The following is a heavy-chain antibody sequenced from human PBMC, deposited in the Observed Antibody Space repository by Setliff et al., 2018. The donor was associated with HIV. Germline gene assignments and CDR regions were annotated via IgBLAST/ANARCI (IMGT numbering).Heavy chain of an antibody. Sequence: GGSLRLSCTASGFTFSDYYMSWIRQSPGKGLEWISYISSSGTTIYYADSVKGRFTISRDNAKNPLYLEMNSLRAEETAVYYCARDLRSSHGSPNYFDYWGRGALVTVSS. CDR2: ISSSGTTI. V-gene: IGHV3-11*04. CDR3: ARDLRSSHGSPNYFDY. J-gene: IGHJ4*02. CDR1: GFTFSDYY. D-gene: IGHD2-15*01.